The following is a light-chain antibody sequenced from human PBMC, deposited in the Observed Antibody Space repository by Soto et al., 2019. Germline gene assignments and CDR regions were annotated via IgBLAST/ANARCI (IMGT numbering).Light chain of an antibody. V-gene: IGKV1-5*03. Sequence: DVQMTQSPSTLSASVGDRVTITCRASQIISNWLAWYQQKPGKAPKVLIYKASSLESGVPSRFSGSGSGTEFTLTISSLQPDDFATYYCQQYNYYPPWTFGQGTKVEIK. CDR1: QIISNW. CDR3: QQYNYYPPWT. J-gene: IGKJ1*01. CDR2: KAS.